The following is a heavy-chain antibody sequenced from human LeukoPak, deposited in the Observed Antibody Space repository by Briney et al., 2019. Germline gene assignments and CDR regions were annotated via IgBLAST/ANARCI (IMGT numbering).Heavy chain of an antibody. CDR1: GFTFSSYG. CDR2: ISGSGGST. D-gene: IGHD1-26*01. Sequence: PGGTLRLSCAASGFTFSSYGMSWVRQAPGKGLEWVSAISGSGGSTYYADSVKGRFTISRDNSKNTLYLQMNSLRAEDTAVYYCAKGSGELLRYFDYWGQGTLVTVSS. CDR3: AKGSGELLRYFDY. V-gene: IGHV3-23*01. J-gene: IGHJ4*02.